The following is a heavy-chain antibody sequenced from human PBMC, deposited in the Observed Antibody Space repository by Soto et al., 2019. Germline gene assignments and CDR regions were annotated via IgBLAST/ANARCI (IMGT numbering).Heavy chain of an antibody. V-gene: IGHV3-7*01. J-gene: IGHJ4*02. D-gene: IGHD3-9*01. CDR3: ALGALRSLDWTLDY. CDR1: GFTFSSYW. Sequence: GGSLRLSCVASGFTFSSYWMSWVRQAPGRGLEWVANIKEDGSEKYYVDSVKGRFTISRDNAKNPLYLQMNSLRAEDTAVYYCALGALRSLDWTLDYWGQGTLVTVSS. CDR2: IKEDGSEK.